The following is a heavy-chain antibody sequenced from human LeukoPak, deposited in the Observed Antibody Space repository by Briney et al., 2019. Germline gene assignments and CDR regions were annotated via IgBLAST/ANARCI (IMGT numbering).Heavy chain of an antibody. V-gene: IGHV4-34*01. CDR1: GGSFSGYY. CDR2: INHSGST. CDR3: ASLNDPLPG. D-gene: IGHD1-1*01. J-gene: IGHJ4*02. Sequence: TSQTLSLTCAVYGGSFSGYYWSWIRQPPGKGLEWIGEINHSGSTNYNPSLKSRVTISVDTSKNQFSLKLSSVTAADTAVYYCASLNDPLPGWGQGTLVTVSS.